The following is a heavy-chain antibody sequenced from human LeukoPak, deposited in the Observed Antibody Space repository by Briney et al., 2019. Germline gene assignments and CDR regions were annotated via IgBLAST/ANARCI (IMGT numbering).Heavy chain of an antibody. Sequence: GGSLRLSCAASGFTFSSYSMNWVRQAPGKGLEWVSSISSSTSHIHYADSVKGRFTISGDNAKNSLYLQMNSLRAEDTAVYYCARDPYSGLFDYWGQGTLVTVSS. CDR3: ARDPYSGLFDY. J-gene: IGHJ4*02. D-gene: IGHD4-11*01. CDR2: ISSSTSHI. V-gene: IGHV3-21*01. CDR1: GFTFSSYS.